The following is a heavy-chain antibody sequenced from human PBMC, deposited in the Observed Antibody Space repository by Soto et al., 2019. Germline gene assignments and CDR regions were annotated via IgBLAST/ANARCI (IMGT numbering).Heavy chain of an antibody. CDR1: GGSTSSYY. CDR2: SYTSGST. D-gene: IGHD6-19*01. V-gene: IGHV4-4*07. Sequence: KTSETLSLPCTVSGGSTSSYYWSWIRQPAGKGLEWIGRSYTSGSTNYNPSLKSRVTMSVDTSKNQFSLKLSSVTAADTAVYYCARDQWGDSSGWYRGFRYYGMDVWGKGTTVTV. CDR3: ARDQWGDSSGWYRGFRYYGMDV. J-gene: IGHJ6*04.